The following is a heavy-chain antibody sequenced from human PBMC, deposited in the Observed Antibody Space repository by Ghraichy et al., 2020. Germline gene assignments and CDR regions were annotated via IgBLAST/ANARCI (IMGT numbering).Heavy chain of an antibody. V-gene: IGHV3-23*01. J-gene: IGHJ3*02. CDR3: ANLDQTPDAFDI. CDR2: ISGSGGST. CDR1: GFTFSSYA. Sequence: GSLRLSCAASGFTFSSYAMSWVRQAPGKGLEWVSAISGSGGSTYYADSVKGRFTISRDNSKNTLYLQMNSLRAEDTAVYYCANLDQTPDAFDIWGQGTMVTVSS. D-gene: IGHD1/OR15-1a*01.